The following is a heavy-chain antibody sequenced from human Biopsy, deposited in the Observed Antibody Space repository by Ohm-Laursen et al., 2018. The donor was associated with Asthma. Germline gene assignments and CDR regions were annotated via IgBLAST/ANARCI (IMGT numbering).Heavy chain of an antibody. CDR3: ASRGGDFWSGYYMDY. CDR2: ISFDGRYE. D-gene: IGHD3-3*01. V-gene: IGHV3-30*03. CDR1: GLSFGSFG. Sequence: SLRLSCAASGLSFGSFGMHWVRQVPGKGPEWVALISFDGRYEYYADSVKGRFTISRDNPMKRLYLQMSSLTAEDTAVYNCASRGGDFWSGYYMDYWGQGTLVTVSS. J-gene: IGHJ4*02.